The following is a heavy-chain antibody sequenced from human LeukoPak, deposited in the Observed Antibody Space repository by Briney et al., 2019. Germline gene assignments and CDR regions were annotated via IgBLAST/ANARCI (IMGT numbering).Heavy chain of an antibody. CDR1: GFTFSSYS. D-gene: IGHD3-22*01. V-gene: IGHV3-21*01. Sequence: GGSLRLSCAASGFTFSSYSINWVRQAPGKGLEWVSSISSSSSYIYYADSVKGRFTISRDNAKNSLYLQMNSLRAEDTAVYYCAREPDNYYDTPSDYWGQGTLVTVSS. J-gene: IGHJ4*02. CDR3: AREPDNYYDTPSDY. CDR2: ISSSSSYI.